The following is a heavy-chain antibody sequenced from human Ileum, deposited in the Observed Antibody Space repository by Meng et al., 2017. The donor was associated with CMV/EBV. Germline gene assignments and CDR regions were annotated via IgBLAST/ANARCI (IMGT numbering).Heavy chain of an antibody. V-gene: IGHV6-1*02. Sequence: VPLRQSGPGLVKTSQTLLLTCTISGDSVSSTTVSWNWIRQSPSRGLEWLGRTYYRSKWFNDYALSVRGRITINPDISKNQLSLQLNSVTPEDTAVYYCVRLTGNSWLDYWGRGTLVTVSS. CDR2: TYYRSKWFN. D-gene: IGHD6-13*01. J-gene: IGHJ4*02. CDR3: VRLTGNSWLDY. CDR1: GDSVSSTTVS.